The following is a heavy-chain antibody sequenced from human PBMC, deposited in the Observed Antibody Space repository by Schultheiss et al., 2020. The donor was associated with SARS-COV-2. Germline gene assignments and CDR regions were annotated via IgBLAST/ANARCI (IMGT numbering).Heavy chain of an antibody. Sequence: GGSLRLSCAASGFTFSSYSMNWVRQAPGKGLEWVSSISSSSSYIYYADSVKGRFTISRDNAKNSLYLQMNSLRAEDTAVYYCAKGSPYYDILTGYFDFDYWGQGTLVTVSS. V-gene: IGHV3-21*04. CDR2: ISSSSSYI. CDR3: AKGSPYYDILTGYFDFDY. J-gene: IGHJ4*02. CDR1: GFTFSSYS. D-gene: IGHD3-9*01.